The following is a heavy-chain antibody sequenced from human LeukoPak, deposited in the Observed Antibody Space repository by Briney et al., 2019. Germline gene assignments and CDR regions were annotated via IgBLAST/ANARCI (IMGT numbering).Heavy chain of an antibody. CDR3: ASPAVAGTGPN. J-gene: IGHJ1*01. D-gene: IGHD6-19*01. CDR1: GFTFSSFG. Sequence: PGGSLRLSGAASGFTFSSFGMHWVRQGPGKGLDWVAFIRYDGSDEYYADSVKGRFAISRDNPKNTLYLQMNGLRVEDTAVYYCASPAVAGTGPNWGQGTLVTVSS. V-gene: IGHV3-30*02. CDR2: IRYDGSDE.